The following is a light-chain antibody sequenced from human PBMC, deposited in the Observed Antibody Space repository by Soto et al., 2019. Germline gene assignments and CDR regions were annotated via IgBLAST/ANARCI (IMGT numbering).Light chain of an antibody. J-gene: IGKJ1*01. CDR1: QTISSW. Sequence: DIQMTQSPSTLSGSVGDRVTITCRASQTISSWLALYQQKPGEAPKLLIYKASTLKSGVPSRFSGSGSGTEFTLTISSLQPDDFATYYCQHYNSYSEAFGQGTKVDIK. V-gene: IGKV1-5*03. CDR2: KAS. CDR3: QHYNSYSEA.